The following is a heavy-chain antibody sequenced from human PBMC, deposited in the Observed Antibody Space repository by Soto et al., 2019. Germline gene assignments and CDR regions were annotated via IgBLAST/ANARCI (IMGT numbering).Heavy chain of an antibody. CDR1: GFTFGDYG. Sequence: GGSLRLSCTACGFTFGDYGMSWVRQAPGKGLEWVGFIRSKAYRGTTEYGASVKGRFTISRDDSKSIAYLQMNSLKTEDTAVYYCSRDGYCSSTSCSDYYGMDVWGQGTTVTVSS. CDR3: SRDGYCSSTSCSDYYGMDV. J-gene: IGHJ6*02. D-gene: IGHD2-2*01. CDR2: IRSKAYRGTT. V-gene: IGHV3-49*04.